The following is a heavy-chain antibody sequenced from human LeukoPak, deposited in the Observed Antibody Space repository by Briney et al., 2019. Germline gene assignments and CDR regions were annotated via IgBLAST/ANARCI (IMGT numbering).Heavy chain of an antibody. CDR2: ISSSSSYI. Sequence: GGFLRLSCAASGFTFSSYSMNWVRQAPGKGLEWVSSISSSSSYIYYADSVKGRFTISRDNAKNSLYLQMNSLRAEDTAVYYCARDSGDYADYWGQGTLVTVSS. V-gene: IGHV3-21*01. CDR3: ARDSGDYADY. D-gene: IGHD4-17*01. J-gene: IGHJ4*02. CDR1: GFTFSSYS.